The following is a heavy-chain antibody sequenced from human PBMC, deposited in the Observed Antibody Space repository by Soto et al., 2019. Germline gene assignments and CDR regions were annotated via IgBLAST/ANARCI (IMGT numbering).Heavy chain of an antibody. V-gene: IGHV3-23*01. Sequence: EVQLLESGGGLVQPGGSLRLSCAASGFTFSNYAVTWVRQAPGKGLEWVSTISGSGGSTYYADSVKGRFTISRDNSKNTLDLQMNSLRAEDTAVYYCAKGQGSSWYEIDYWGQGSLVTVAS. D-gene: IGHD6-13*01. J-gene: IGHJ4*02. CDR1: GFTFSNYA. CDR3: AKGQGSSWYEIDY. CDR2: ISGSGGST.